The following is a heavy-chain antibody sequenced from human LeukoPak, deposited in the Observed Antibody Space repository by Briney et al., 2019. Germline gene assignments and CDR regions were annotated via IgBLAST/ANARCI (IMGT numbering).Heavy chain of an antibody. Sequence: SEALSLTCAVYGGSFSGYYWSWIRQPPGKGLEWIGEINHSGSTNYNPSLKSRVTISVDTSKNQFSLKLSSVTAADTAVYYCASLFWSGYYSIFGMDVWGQGTTVTVSS. D-gene: IGHD3-3*01. J-gene: IGHJ6*02. V-gene: IGHV4-34*01. CDR3: ASLFWSGYYSIFGMDV. CDR2: INHSGST. CDR1: GGSFSGYY.